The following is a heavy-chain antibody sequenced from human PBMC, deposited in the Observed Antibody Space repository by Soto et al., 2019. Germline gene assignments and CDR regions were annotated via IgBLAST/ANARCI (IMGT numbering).Heavy chain of an antibody. J-gene: IGHJ4*02. CDR1: GGSISSSSYY. CDR3: ARAMTTVTTIDY. D-gene: IGHD4-17*01. Sequence: SETLSLTCTVSGGSISSSSYYWGWIRQPPGKGLEWIGSIFYSGSTYYNPSLKSRVTISVDRSKNQFSLKLSSVTAADTAVYYCARAMTTVTTIDYWGQGTLVTVSS. CDR2: IFYSGST. V-gene: IGHV4-39*07.